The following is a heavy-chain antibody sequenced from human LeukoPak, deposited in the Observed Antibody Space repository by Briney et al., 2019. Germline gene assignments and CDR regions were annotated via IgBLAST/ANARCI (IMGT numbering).Heavy chain of an antibody. V-gene: IGHV4-31*03. J-gene: IGHJ3*02. Sequence: SQTLSLTCTVSGGSISSGTYYWNWVRQHPVKGLEWIGYIYYSGTTSYNPSLDSRVTISLDMPKNQFSLRLSSVTAADTAVYYCARLYYYDTKRVFDIWGQGTMVTVSS. CDR1: GGSISSGTYY. CDR2: IYYSGTT. D-gene: IGHD3-22*01. CDR3: ARLYYYDTKRVFDI.